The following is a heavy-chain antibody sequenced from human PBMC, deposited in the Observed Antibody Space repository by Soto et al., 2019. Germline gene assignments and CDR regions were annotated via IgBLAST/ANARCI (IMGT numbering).Heavy chain of an antibody. D-gene: IGHD1-26*01. CDR3: ARERGGYKRFDY. CDR1: GYTFTDYG. V-gene: IGHV1-18*01. CDR2: INTYKGNI. Sequence: QVQLVQSGAEVKKPGASVRVSCKSSGYTFTDYGITWVRQAPGQGLEWMGWINTYKGNINYAQRLQGRVTMTTDTSTSTAYMELRSLTSDDTAVYYCARERGGYKRFDYWGKGALVIVSS. J-gene: IGHJ4*02.